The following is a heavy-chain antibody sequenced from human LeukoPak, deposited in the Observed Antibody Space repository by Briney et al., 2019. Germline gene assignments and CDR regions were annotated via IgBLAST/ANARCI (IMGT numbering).Heavy chain of an antibody. CDR3: ASTYYYDSSGYSTDY. Sequence: GGSLRLSCAASGFTVSSNYMSWVRQAPGKGLEWVSVIYNGGSTYYADSVKGRFTISRDNSKNTLYLQMNSLRAEDTAVYYCASTYYYDSSGYSTDYWGQGTLVTVSS. J-gene: IGHJ4*02. D-gene: IGHD3-22*01. V-gene: IGHV3-66*01. CDR1: GFTVSSNY. CDR2: IYNGGST.